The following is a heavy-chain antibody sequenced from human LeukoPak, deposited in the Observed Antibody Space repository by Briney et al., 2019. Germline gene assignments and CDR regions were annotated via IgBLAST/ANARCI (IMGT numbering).Heavy chain of an antibody. CDR2: ISGTGDTT. Sequence: GGSLRLSCSASGFTFTTYAMTWVRQPPGKGLEWVSGISGTGDTTSYADSVKGRFTISRDNSKSTLYLQMNSLRAEDTAVYYCAKDRRGVYYYDSSGYYSLDYWGQGTLVTVSS. CDR3: AKDRRGVYYYDSSGYYSLDY. CDR1: GFTFTTYA. D-gene: IGHD3-22*01. J-gene: IGHJ4*02. V-gene: IGHV3-23*01.